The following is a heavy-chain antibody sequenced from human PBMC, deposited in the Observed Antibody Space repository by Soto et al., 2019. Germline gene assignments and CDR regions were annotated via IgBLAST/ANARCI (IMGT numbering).Heavy chain of an antibody. CDR2: GSATGRS. CDR1: GASVRSNY. Sequence: SETLSLTCSVSGASVRSNYWSWIRQSAGKGLEWIGRGSATGRSNYNPSLRGRASMSFDTSKNQFFLRLTSMTAADTATYYCARDTLPSDSSVTWCRGTLVTVSS. D-gene: IGHD3-22*01. CDR3: ARDTLPSDSSVT. J-gene: IGHJ5*02. V-gene: IGHV4-4*07.